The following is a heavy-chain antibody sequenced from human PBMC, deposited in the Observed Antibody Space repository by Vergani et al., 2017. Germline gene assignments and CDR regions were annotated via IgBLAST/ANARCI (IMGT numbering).Heavy chain of an antibody. J-gene: IGHJ6*02. Sequence: QVQLQESGPGLVKPSETLSLTCTVSGGSISSYYWGWIRQPPGKGLEWIGSIYYSGSTYYNPSLKSRVTISVDTSKNQFSLKLSSVTAADTAVYYCARGIVVVPAAISIYYYYGMDVWGQGTTVTVSS. CDR1: GGSISSYY. CDR2: IYYSGST. V-gene: IGHV4-39*01. D-gene: IGHD2-2*01. CDR3: ARGIVVVPAAISIYYYYGMDV.